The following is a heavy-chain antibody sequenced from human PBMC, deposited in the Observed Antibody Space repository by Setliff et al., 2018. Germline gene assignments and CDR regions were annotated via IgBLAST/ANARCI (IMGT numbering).Heavy chain of an antibody. Sequence: PSETLSLTCTVSGDSFKSSSYYWGWIRQPPGKGLEWIGSINYSGITYYSPSLKSRVIVSVDTSKNQFSLKLSSVTAADTAVYYCARLPGYCNGGNCYGYYTFDIWGQGTMVTVSS. V-gene: IGHV4-39*01. CDR3: ARLPGYCNGGNCYGYYTFDI. J-gene: IGHJ3*02. D-gene: IGHD2-15*01. CDR1: GDSFKSSSYY. CDR2: INYSGIT.